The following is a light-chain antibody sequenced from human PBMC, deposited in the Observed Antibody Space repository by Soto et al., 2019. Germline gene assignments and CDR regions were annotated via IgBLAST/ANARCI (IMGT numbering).Light chain of an antibody. Sequence: EIVMTQSPATLSVSPGERATLSCRASQSVSSNLAWYQQKPGQAPRLRIYGASTRATGIPARFSGSGSGTEFTLTISIPQSEDFAVYYCQQYNNWPRTFGQGTKVEIK. CDR1: QSVSSN. V-gene: IGKV3-15*01. J-gene: IGKJ1*01. CDR2: GAS. CDR3: QQYNNWPRT.